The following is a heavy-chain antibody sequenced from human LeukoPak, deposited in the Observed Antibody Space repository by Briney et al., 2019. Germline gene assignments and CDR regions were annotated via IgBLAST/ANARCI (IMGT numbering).Heavy chain of an antibody. V-gene: IGHV3-48*03. J-gene: IGHJ4*02. CDR1: GFTFSSCG. D-gene: IGHD5-24*01. Sequence: GGSLRLSCAASGFTFSSCGMTWVRQAPGKGLEWVSHISSGGHVISYEDSVKGRFIISREDAESSLYLQMNSLRADDTAVYYCARDEDGDQDFDYWGQGTLVTVSS. CDR3: ARDEDGDQDFDY. CDR2: ISSGGHVI.